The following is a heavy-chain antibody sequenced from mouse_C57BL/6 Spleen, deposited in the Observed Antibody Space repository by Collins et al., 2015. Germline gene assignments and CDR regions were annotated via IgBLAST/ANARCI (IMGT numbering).Heavy chain of an antibody. Sequence: EVKLVESGGGLVQPGGSLRLSCATSGFTFTDYYMSWVRQPPGKALEWLGFIRNKANGHTTEYSASVKGRFTISRDNSQSILYLQMNTLRAEDSATYYCARDGYGNYDYFDYWGQGTTLTVSS. J-gene: IGHJ2*01. D-gene: IGHD2-10*02. CDR3: ARDGYGNYDYFDY. CDR1: GFTFTDYY. V-gene: IGHV7-3*02. CDR2: IRNKANGHTT.